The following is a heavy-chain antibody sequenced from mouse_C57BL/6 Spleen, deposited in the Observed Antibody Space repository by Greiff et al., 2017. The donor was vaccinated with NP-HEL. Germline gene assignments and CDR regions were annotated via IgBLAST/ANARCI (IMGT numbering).Heavy chain of an antibody. CDR3: ARDYSNSYFDY. D-gene: IGHD2-5*01. CDR2: IYPGDGDT. Sequence: QVQLQQCGPELVKPGASVKISCKASGYAFSSSWMNWVKQRPGKGLEWIGRIYPGDGDTNYNGKFKGKATLTADKSSSTAYMQLSSLTSEDSAVYFCARDYSNSYFDYWGQGTTLTVSS. CDR1: GYAFSSSW. J-gene: IGHJ2*01. V-gene: IGHV1-82*01.